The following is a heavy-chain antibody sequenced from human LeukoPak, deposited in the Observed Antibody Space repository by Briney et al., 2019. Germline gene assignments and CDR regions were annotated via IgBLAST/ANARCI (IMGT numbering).Heavy chain of an antibody. V-gene: IGHV3-23*01. CDR1: GFTFSSYA. D-gene: IGHD4-17*01. CDR2: ISGSGGGT. Sequence: PGGSLRLSCAASGFTFSSYAMSWVRQAPGKGLEWVSAISGSGGGTYYADSVKGRFTISRDNSKNTLYLQMNGLRAEDTAVYYCAKSYDYGDYVGGRQNWYFALWGRGTLVTVSS. CDR3: AKSYDYGDYVGGRQNWYFAL. J-gene: IGHJ2*01.